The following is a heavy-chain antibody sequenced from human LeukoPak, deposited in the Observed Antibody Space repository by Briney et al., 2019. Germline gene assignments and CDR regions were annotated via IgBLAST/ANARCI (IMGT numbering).Heavy chain of an antibody. CDR1: GDSITDYY. Sequence: SETLSLTCNVSGDSITDYYWSWIRQPPGKGLEWIGFIYHSGNTNYNPSHASRVTLSLDTSKTQLSLRLTSVTAADTAVYYCAREEGIAAAGALEYWGQGILVTVSS. J-gene: IGHJ4*02. CDR3: AREEGIAAAGALEY. D-gene: IGHD6-13*01. CDR2: IYHSGNT. V-gene: IGHV4-59*01.